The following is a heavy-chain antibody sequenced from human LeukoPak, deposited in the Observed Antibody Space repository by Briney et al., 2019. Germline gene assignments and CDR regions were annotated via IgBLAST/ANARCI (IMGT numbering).Heavy chain of an antibody. J-gene: IGHJ5*02. Sequence: PGGSLRLSCAASGFTLSSYGMSWVRQAPGKGLEWVSAISGSGGSTYYADSVKGRFTISRDNSKNTLYLQMNSLRAEDTAVYYCAKWFGELLSRRTNWFDPWGQGTLVTVSS. V-gene: IGHV3-23*01. D-gene: IGHD3-10*01. CDR3: AKWFGELLSRRTNWFDP. CDR2: ISGSGGST. CDR1: GFTLSSYG.